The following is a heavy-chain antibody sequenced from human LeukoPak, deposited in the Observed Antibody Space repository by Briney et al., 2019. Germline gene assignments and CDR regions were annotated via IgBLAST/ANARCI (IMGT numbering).Heavy chain of an antibody. J-gene: IGHJ4*02. V-gene: IGHV3-30-3*01. D-gene: IGHD3-3*01. CDR3: ARDYYDFWSGYFDY. Sequence: PGGSLRLSCAASGFTFSSYAMPWVRQAPGKGLEWVAVMSYDGSNKYYADSVKGRFTISRDNSKNTLYLQMNSLRAEDTAVYYCARDYYDFWSGYFDYWGQGTLVTVSS. CDR1: GFTFSSYA. CDR2: MSYDGSNK.